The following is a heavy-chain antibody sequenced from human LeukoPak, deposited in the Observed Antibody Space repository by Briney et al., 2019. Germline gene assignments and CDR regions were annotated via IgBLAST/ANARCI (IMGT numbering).Heavy chain of an antibody. Sequence: SETLSLTCAVYGGSFMGYYWTLILHPPGNRLHWIGEINHSGSTNYNTSLKSRVTISVDTSKNQFSLKLSSVTAADTAVYYCARGKQQLVLPLDYGMDVWGQGTTVTVSS. CDR3: ARGKQQLVLPLDYGMDV. CDR1: GGSFMGYY. CDR2: INHSGST. D-gene: IGHD6-13*01. V-gene: IGHV4-34*01. J-gene: IGHJ6*02.